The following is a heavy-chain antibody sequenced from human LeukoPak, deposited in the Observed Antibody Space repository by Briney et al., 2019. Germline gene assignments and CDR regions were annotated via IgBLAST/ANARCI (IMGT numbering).Heavy chain of an antibody. Sequence: ASVKVSCKASGNTFTNYYVHWVRQAPGQGLEWMGIINPSGGSTTYAQKFQGRVTMTRDTCASTVYMELSSLRSADTAIYYCARAGSITMIHWAFDIWGQGTVVTVSS. CDR3: ARAGSITMIHWAFDI. CDR2: INPSGGST. V-gene: IGHV1-46*01. D-gene: IGHD3-22*01. CDR1: GNTFTNYY. J-gene: IGHJ3*02.